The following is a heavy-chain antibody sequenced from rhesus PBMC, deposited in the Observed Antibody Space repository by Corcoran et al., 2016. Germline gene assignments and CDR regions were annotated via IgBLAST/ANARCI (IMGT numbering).Heavy chain of an antibody. V-gene: IGHV1-1*01. CDR2: ISPYNGNK. D-gene: IGHD2-33*01. CDR1: VYCFPSSY. Sequence: QVQLVQSGTDIKQPGASVKLSCKASVYCFPSSYIHRLSKAPGQGLEWIGLISPYNGNKGYAQNFQGRFTITTDTSTSTGYMELSSLRSEDTAVYYCTRRCGDSGCSFDYWGQGVLVTVSS. CDR3: TRRCGDSGCSFDY. J-gene: IGHJ4*01.